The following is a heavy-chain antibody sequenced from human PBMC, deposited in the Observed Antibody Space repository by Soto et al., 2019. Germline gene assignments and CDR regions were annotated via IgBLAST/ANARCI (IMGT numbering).Heavy chain of an antibody. V-gene: IGHV1-69*12. CDR2: IIPIFGTA. J-gene: IGHJ4*02. CDR1: GGTFSSYA. D-gene: IGHD3-22*01. CDR3: ARQPRHYDSSGYYYV. Sequence: QVQLVQSGAEVKKPGSSVKVSCKASGGTFSSYAISWVRQAPGQGLEWMGGIIPIFGTANYAQKFQGIVTIAADESTRRVYMELSSPRSEDTAVYYCARQPRHYDSSGYYYVWGQGTLVTVSA.